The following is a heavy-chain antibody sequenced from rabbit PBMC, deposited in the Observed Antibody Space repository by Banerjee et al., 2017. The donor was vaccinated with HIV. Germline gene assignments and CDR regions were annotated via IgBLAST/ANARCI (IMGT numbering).Heavy chain of an antibody. J-gene: IGHJ6*01. CDR2: IYAGSTGST. D-gene: IGHD1-1*01. CDR1: GSDISSSYW. V-gene: IGHV1S40*01. CDR3: ARDLLYYSDL. Sequence: QSLEESGGDLVKPEGSLTLTCTASGSDISSSYWMCWVRQAPGKGLEWIGCIYAGSTGSTYYASWAKGRFTISKASSTTVTLQMTSLTAADTATYFFARDLLYYSDLWGQGTLVTV.